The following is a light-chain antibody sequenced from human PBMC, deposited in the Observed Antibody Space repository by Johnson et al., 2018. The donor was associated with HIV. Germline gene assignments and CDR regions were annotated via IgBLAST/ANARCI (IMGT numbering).Light chain of an antibody. CDR2: DNN. CDR3: GTWDTSLGAQYV. J-gene: IGLJ1*01. Sequence: QSVLTQPPSVSAAPGQKVTISCSGRSSNIGRNYVSWYQQLPGTAPKLLIYDNNKRPSGIPARFSGSKSATSATLDITGLQTGDEADYYCGTWDTSLGAQYVFGTGTKVTVL. V-gene: IGLV1-51*01. CDR1: SSNIGRNY.